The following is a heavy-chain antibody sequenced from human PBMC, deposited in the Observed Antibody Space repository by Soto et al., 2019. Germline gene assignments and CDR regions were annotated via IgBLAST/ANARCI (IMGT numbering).Heavy chain of an antibody. V-gene: IGHV3-23*01. CDR2: RSGSGGST. J-gene: IGHJ3*02. CDR3: AKGAYCSGDSCLDGAAFDN. CDR1: GLTFSNYA. D-gene: IGHD2-15*01. Sequence: GGSLRLSCAVSGLTFSNYAMSWVRQVPGKGLEWVSGRSGSGGSTHYADGVKVRVSISRDNFKNTVHLQMNSLRAEDTAVYYCAKGAYCSGDSCLDGAAFDNWGKGTMVT.